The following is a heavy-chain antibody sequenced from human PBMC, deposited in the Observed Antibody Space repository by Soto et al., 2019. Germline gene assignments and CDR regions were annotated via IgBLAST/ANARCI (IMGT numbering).Heavy chain of an antibody. CDR3: ARDYDFWSGFFDP. J-gene: IGHJ5*02. CDR2: ITSSSDYK. Sequence: EVQLVESGGGLVKPGGSLRLSCAASGFTFSSFTMNWVRQAPRKGLEWVSSITSSSDYKYYADSVKGRFTISRDNAKNSLYLQMNSLRAEDTAVYYCARDYDFWSGFFDPWGQGTLFTVSP. V-gene: IGHV3-21*01. CDR1: GFTFSSFT. D-gene: IGHD3-3*01.